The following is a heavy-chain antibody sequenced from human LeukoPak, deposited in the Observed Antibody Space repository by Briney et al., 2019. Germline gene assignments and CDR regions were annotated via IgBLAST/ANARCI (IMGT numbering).Heavy chain of an antibody. J-gene: IGHJ3*02. CDR2: INHSGGT. D-gene: IGHD2-2*01. V-gene: IGHV4-34*01. Sequence: PSETLSLTCAVYGGSFSGYSWNWIRQPPVKGLEWIGEINHSGGTNYNPSLKSRVTISVDTSKKQFSLKLSSVTAADTAVYYCARAPLGYCSSTSCYASGAFDIWGQGTMVTVSS. CDR3: ARAPLGYCSSTSCYASGAFDI. CDR1: GGSFSGYS.